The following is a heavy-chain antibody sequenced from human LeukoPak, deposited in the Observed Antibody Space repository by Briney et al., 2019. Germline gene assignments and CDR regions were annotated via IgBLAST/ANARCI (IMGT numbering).Heavy chain of an antibody. D-gene: IGHD6-6*01. J-gene: IGHJ4*02. CDR3: AWGSSFLPTNFDY. Sequence: GGSLRLSCAASGFTFSNTLMSWVRQAPGKGLEWVGRIRSKADGGTADYAAPVKGRFSMSRDDSKNTLYLQMNSLKTEDTAVYYCAWGSSFLPTNFDYWGQGTLVTVSS. V-gene: IGHV3-15*01. CDR2: IRSKADGGTA. CDR1: GFTFSNTL.